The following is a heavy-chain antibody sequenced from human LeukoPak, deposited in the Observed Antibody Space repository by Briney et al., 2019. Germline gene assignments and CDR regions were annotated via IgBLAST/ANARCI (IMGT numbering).Heavy chain of an antibody. CDR3: ARVRSYYYRSGADY. J-gene: IGHJ4*02. Sequence: GGSLRLSCAASGFTFSDYGMHWVRQAPGKGLEWVAVIWYDGTNKYSADSVKGRFTISRDNSKNTMYLQMNSLRAEDTAVYYCARVRSYYYRSGADYWGQGTLVTVSS. D-gene: IGHD3-10*01. V-gene: IGHV3-33*01. CDR2: IWYDGTNK. CDR1: GFTFSDYG.